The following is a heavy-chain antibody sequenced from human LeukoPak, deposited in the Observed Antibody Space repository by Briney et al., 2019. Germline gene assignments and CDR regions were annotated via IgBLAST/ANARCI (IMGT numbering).Heavy chain of an antibody. D-gene: IGHD1-26*01. J-gene: IGHJ4*02. Sequence: ASVKVSCKASGYTFTSYGISWVRQATGQGLEWMGWMNPNSGNTGYAQKFQGRVTITRNTSISTAYMELSSLRSEDTAVYYCARGRSESYRRTYFDYWGQGTLVTVSS. V-gene: IGHV1-8*01. CDR2: MNPNSGNT. CDR1: GYTFTSYG. CDR3: ARGRSESYRRTYFDY.